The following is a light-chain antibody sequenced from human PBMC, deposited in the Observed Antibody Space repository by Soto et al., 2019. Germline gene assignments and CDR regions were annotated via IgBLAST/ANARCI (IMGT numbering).Light chain of an antibody. Sequence: EIVLTQSAGTLSLSPGERATLSCRASQSVAKNFLAWYQQTPGHAPRLLISDASGRATGTPDRFSGSGSGTDFTLTISSLEPEDFAVYYCQQYASSPITFGQGTRLEIK. CDR2: DAS. CDR1: QSVAKNF. V-gene: IGKV3-20*01. CDR3: QQYASSPIT. J-gene: IGKJ5*01.